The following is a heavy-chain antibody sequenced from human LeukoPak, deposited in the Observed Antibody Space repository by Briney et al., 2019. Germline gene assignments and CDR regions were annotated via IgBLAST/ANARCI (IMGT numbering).Heavy chain of an antibody. V-gene: IGHV1-2*02. J-gene: IGHJ4*02. CDR3: ARDYGGNSVQDY. D-gene: IGHD4-23*01. CDR2: INPNSGGT. CDR1: GYTFTGYY. Sequence: ASLKVSCKASGYTFTGYYMHWVRQAPGQGLEWMGWINPNSGGTNYAQKFQGRVTMTRDTSISTAYMELSRLRSDDTAVYYCARDYGGNSVQDYWGQGTLVTVSS.